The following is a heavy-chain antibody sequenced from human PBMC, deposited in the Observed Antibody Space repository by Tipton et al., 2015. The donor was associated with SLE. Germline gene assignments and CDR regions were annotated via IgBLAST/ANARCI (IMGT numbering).Heavy chain of an antibody. CDR3: ARLGGSGSFDY. Sequence: LRLSCTVSGGSISSSSYYWSWIRQPPGKGLEWIGEINHSGSTNYNPSLKSRVTISVDTSKNQFSLKLSSVTAADTAVYYCARLGGSGSFDYWGQGTLVTVSS. CDR2: INHSGST. D-gene: IGHD3-10*01. CDR1: GGSISSSSYY. J-gene: IGHJ4*02. V-gene: IGHV4-39*07.